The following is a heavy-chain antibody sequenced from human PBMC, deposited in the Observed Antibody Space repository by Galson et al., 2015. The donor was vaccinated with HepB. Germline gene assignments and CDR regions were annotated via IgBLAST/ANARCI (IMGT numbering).Heavy chain of an antibody. CDR1: GFIFSKYS. D-gene: IGHD3-9*01. J-gene: IGHJ4*02. CDR2: VYSGGGT. Sequence: SLRLSCAASGFIFSKYSMSWVRQAPGKGLEWVSVVYSGGGTDYADSVKGRFNISRDNSKNTLYLQMNNLRADDTALYFCARGKTGQDWGQGTLVTVSS. CDR3: ARGKTGQD. V-gene: IGHV3-66*01.